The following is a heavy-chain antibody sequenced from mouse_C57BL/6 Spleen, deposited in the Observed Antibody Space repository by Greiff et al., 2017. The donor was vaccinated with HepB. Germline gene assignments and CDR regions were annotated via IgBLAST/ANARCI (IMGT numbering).Heavy chain of an antibody. CDR3: ARQYYGSSYRYFDV. CDR1: VFHIHNTY. D-gene: IGHD1-1*01. J-gene: IGHJ1*03. CDR2: IFPSNGTT. Sequence: LHPSFSSLVRPCSSVTFSCPSSVFHIHNTYMHWVTPSPEPGLEWIGRIFPSNGTTKYAPKFQGKATLTADTSSNTAYLQLSSLTSEDTAIYYCARQYYGSSYRYFDVWGTGTTVTVSS. V-gene: IGHV14-3*01.